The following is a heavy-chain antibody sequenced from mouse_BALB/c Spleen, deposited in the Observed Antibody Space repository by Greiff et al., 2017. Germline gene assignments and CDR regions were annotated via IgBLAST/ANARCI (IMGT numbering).Heavy chain of an antibody. CDR3: AKHETYNGSSDYFDY. CDR1: GFSFSSYA. V-gene: IGHV5-9-3*01. D-gene: IGHD1-1*01. Sequence: EVKLVESGGGLVKPGGSLKLSCAASGFSFSSYAMSWVRQTPEKRLEWVATISSGGSYTNYPDSVKGRFTITRDNAKNTLYLQMSSLMSEDTAMYYCAKHETYNGSSDYFDYWGQGTTLTVSS. CDR2: ISSGGSYT. J-gene: IGHJ2*01.